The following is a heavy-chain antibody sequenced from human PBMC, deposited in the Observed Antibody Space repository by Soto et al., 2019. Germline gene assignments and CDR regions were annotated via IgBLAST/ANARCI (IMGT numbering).Heavy chain of an antibody. CDR1: GFTCSSYS. V-gene: IGHV3-21*01. D-gene: IGHD6-13*01. CDR3: ARDPGWYSRESDDC. CDR2: ISSSSSYI. J-gene: IGHJ4*02. Sequence: EVPLVESGGGLVKPGGSLRLSCAASGFTCSSYSMNWVRQAAGKGLEWVSSISSSSSYIYYADSVKGRFTISRDNAKNSLYLQMNSLRDEDTAVYYCARDPGWYSRESDDCWGQGTLVTVSS.